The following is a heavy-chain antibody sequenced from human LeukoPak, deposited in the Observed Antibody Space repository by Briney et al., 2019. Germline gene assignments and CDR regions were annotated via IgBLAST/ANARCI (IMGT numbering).Heavy chain of an antibody. D-gene: IGHD6-19*01. J-gene: IGHJ6*03. Sequence: ASVKVSCKASGYTFTSYYMHWVRQAPGQGLEWMGIINPSGGSTSYAQKFQGRVTMTRDMSTSTVYMELSSLRSEDTAVYYCARDSAVAGYYYYYMDVWGKGTTVTVSS. V-gene: IGHV1-46*01. CDR2: INPSGGST. CDR3: ARDSAVAGYYYYYMDV. CDR1: GYTFTSYY.